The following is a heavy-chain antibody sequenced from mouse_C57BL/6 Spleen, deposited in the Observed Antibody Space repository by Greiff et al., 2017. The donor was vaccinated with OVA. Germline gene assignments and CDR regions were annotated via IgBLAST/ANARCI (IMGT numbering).Heavy chain of an antibody. V-gene: IGHV5-17*01. CDR1: GFTFSDYG. D-gene: IGHD1-1*01. CDR2: ISSGSSTI. CDR3: ARGYYGSSPPFPY. Sequence: EVKLMESGGGLVKPGGSLKLSCAASGFTFSDYGMHWVRQAPEKGLEWVAYISSGSSTIYYADTVKGRFTISRDNAKNTLFLQMTSLRSEDTAMYYCARGYYGSSPPFPYWGQGTLVTVSA. J-gene: IGHJ3*01.